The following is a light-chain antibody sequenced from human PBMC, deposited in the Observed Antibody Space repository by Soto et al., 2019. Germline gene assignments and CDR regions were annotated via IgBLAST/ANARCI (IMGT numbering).Light chain of an antibody. J-gene: IGKJ1*01. CDR2: DAS. V-gene: IGKV1-5*01. CDR3: EQYDSYRT. CDR1: QSINIW. Sequence: DIQMTQSPSTLSASVGDRVTITCRASQSINIWLAWYQQKPGKAPKLLIYDASSLESGVPSRFSGSGSGTEFTLTSSSLQPDDFASYYCEQYDSYRTFGQGTKVEV.